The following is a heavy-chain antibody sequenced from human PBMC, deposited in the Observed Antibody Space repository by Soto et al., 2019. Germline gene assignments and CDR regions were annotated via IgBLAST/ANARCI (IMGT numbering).Heavy chain of an antibody. CDR3: ARARMVRGIIYYYGMDV. CDR1: GGSISSDGNY. J-gene: IGHJ6*02. V-gene: IGHV4-31*03. D-gene: IGHD3-10*01. CDR2: IYYSGST. Sequence: QVQLQESGPGLVKSSQTLSLTCTVSGGSISSDGNYWSWIRQHPGKGLEWIGYIYYSGSTNYNPSHTSRVTISVDTSKNQFSLKLNSVTAADTAVQYCARARMVRGIIYYYGMDVWGQGTTVTVSS.